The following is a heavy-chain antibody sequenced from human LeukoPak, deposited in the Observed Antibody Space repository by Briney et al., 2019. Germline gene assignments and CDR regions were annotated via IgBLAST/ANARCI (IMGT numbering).Heavy chain of an antibody. CDR2: IYPGDSDT. J-gene: IGHJ4*02. D-gene: IGHD2-15*01. CDR3: ARKYCSGGSCYSASFDH. CDR1: GFSFTSYW. Sequence: GESLKISCKGSGFSFTSYWISWVRQMPGKGLEWMGIIYPGDSDTRYSPSFQGQVTMSADKSISTAYLQWTSLKASDTAMYYCARKYCSGGSCYSASFDHWGQGTLVTVSS. V-gene: IGHV5-51*01.